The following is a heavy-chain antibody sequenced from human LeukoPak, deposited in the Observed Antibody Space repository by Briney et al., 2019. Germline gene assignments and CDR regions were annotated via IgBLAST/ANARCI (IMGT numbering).Heavy chain of an antibody. CDR1: GYSISSGYY. Sequence: SETLSLTCTVSGYSISSGYYWGWIRQPPGKGLEWIGSMYHSGSTYYNPSLKSRVTISEDTSKNQFSLKVSSVTAADTAVYYCARAVPDHWNDPNWFDPWGQGTLVTVSS. D-gene: IGHD1-1*01. CDR3: ARAVPDHWNDPNWFDP. CDR2: MYHSGST. J-gene: IGHJ5*02. V-gene: IGHV4-38-2*02.